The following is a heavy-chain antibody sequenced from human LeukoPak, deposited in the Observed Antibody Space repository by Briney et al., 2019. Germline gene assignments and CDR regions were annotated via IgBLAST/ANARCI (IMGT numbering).Heavy chain of an antibody. D-gene: IGHD3-22*01. V-gene: IGHV3-23*01. CDR2: ISGSGGST. Sequence: GGSLRLSCAASGFTFSSFAMSWVRQAPGKGLEWVSTISGSGGSTSYADSVRGRFTISRDNSKNTLYLQMNSLRAEDTALYYCAKNSRSSGYYLDYWGQGTLVTVSS. CDR1: GFTFSSFA. CDR3: AKNSRSSGYYLDY. J-gene: IGHJ4*02.